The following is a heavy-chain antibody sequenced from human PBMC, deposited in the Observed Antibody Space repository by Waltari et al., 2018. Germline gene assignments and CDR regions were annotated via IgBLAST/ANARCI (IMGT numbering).Heavy chain of an antibody. D-gene: IGHD3-3*01. Sequence: QMQLQESGPGLVKPSQTLSLTCTVSGGSISSGSYSGSWLRPPARQGLEWIGRIYTSGSTNYNPSLKSRVTISVDTSKNQFSLKLSSVTAADTAVYYCARVNYDFWSGLYYYYYYMDVWGKGTTVTVSS. CDR2: IYTSGST. J-gene: IGHJ6*03. CDR3: ARVNYDFWSGLYYYYYYMDV. V-gene: IGHV4-61*02. CDR1: GGSISSGSYS.